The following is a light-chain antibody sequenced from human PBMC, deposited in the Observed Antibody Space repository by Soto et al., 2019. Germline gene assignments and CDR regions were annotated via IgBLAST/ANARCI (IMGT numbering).Light chain of an antibody. Sequence: EIVLTQSPGTLSLSPGERATLSCRASQSVSSSYLVWYQQRPGQPPRLLIYGTSNRAAGLPVRFTGTESGTGFTLTIYRLEPEDSAVYYCQRYGSSALTFGGGTKVEIK. J-gene: IGKJ4*01. CDR3: QRYGSSALT. CDR2: GTS. V-gene: IGKV3-20*01. CDR1: QSVSSSY.